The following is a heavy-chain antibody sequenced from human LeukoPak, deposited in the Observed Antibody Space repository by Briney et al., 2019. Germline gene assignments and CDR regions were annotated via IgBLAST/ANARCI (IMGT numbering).Heavy chain of an antibody. V-gene: IGHV3-15*01. CDR2: IKSKTDGGTT. CDR1: GFTFSNAW. J-gene: IGHJ4*02. Sequence: GGSLRLSCAASGFTFSNAWMSWVRQAPGKGLEWVGRIKSKTDGGTTDYAAPVKGRFTISRDDSKNTLYLQMNSLKTEDTAVYYCTTTTHDYDFWSGSDYWGQGTLVTVSS. CDR3: TTTTHDYDFWSGSDY. D-gene: IGHD3-3*01.